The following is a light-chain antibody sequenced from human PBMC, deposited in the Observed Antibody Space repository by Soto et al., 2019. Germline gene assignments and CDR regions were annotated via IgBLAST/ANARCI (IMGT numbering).Light chain of an antibody. CDR1: QGIRND. Sequence: DIQMTQSPSSLSASVGDRVTITCRASQGIRNDLGWYQQKPGKAPKRLIYASSSLQSGVPSRFSGSGSGTEFATANSSLHPEDFGIYYWLQNNSYPPITCGQGTRLEIK. V-gene: IGKV1-17*01. CDR2: ASS. J-gene: IGKJ5*01. CDR3: LQNNSYPPIT.